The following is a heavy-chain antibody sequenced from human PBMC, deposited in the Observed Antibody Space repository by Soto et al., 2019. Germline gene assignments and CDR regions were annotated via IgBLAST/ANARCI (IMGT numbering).Heavy chain of an antibody. D-gene: IGHD5-18*01. CDR1: GGSISSSNW. CDR3: ARVVGYSYGPYGMDV. J-gene: IGHJ6*02. CDR2: IYHSGST. Sequence: QVQLQESGPGLVKPSGTLSLTCAVSGGSISSSNWWSWVRQPPGKGLEWIGEIYHSGSTNYNPSLKSRVTISGDKSEHQCSLKLSSVTAADTAVYYCARVVGYSYGPYGMDVWGQGTTVTVSS. V-gene: IGHV4-4*02.